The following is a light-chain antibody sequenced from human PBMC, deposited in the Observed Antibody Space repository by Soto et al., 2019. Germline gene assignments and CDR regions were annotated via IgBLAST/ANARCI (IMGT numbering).Light chain of an antibody. Sequence: EIVLTQSPGTLSLSPGERATLSCRASQSINNKYLAWYQQEPGQTPRLLIHGVSIRDTGIPQRFSGSGSGTDFTVTISRLEPEDFAVYYCQLYSGSPWTFGQGTNVEIK. V-gene: IGKV3-20*01. J-gene: IGKJ1*01. CDR1: QSINNKY. CDR3: QLYSGSPWT. CDR2: GVS.